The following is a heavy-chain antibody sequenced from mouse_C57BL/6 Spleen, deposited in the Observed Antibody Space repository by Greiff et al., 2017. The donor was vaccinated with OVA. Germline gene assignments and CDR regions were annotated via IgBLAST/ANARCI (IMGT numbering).Heavy chain of an antibody. D-gene: IGHD1-1*01. Sequence: VQLQQSGAELVKPGASVKISCKASGYTFTDYYINWVKQRPGQGLEWIGKIGPGSGSTYYNENFKGTATLTADRTSSTAYMQLSSLTSEDSAVYVWASTVVADWYFDVWGTGTTVTVSS. CDR3: ASTVVADWYFDV. CDR2: IGPGSGST. CDR1: GYTFTDYY. J-gene: IGHJ1*03. V-gene: IGHV1-77*01.